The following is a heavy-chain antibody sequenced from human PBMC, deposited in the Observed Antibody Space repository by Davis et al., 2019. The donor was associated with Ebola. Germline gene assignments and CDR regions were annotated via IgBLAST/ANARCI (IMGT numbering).Heavy chain of an antibody. V-gene: IGHV3-33*08. Sequence: PGGSLRLSCAASGFTFRSYWLSWVCQAPGKGLEWVAFIRYDGRSKYYADSVRGRFTISRDNSKNSLYLQMNSLRAEDTAVYYCARRSSQALDWGQGTLVTVSS. CDR3: ARRSSQALD. J-gene: IGHJ4*02. D-gene: IGHD6-6*01. CDR1: GFTFRSYW. CDR2: IRYDGRSK.